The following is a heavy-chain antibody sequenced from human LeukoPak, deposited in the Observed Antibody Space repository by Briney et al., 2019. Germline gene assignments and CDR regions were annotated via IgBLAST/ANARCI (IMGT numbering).Heavy chain of an antibody. Sequence: SETLSLTCAVYGGSFSGYYWSWIRQPPGKGLEWIGEINHSGSTNYNPSLKSRVTISVDTSKNQFSLNLSSVTAADTAVYYCARRRRAAAAGLDYWGQGTLVTVSS. CDR2: INHSGST. D-gene: IGHD6-13*01. CDR1: GGSFSGYY. CDR3: ARRRRAAAAGLDY. J-gene: IGHJ4*02. V-gene: IGHV4-34*01.